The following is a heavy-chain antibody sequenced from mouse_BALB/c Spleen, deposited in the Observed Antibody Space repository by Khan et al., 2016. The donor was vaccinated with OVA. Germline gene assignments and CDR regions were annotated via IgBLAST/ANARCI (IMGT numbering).Heavy chain of an antibody. V-gene: IGHV2-6-7*01. CDR2: IWGDGST. D-gene: IGHD2-10*01. CDR3: ARAYYGNYREAMDY. CDR1: GFSLTGYG. Sequence: VQLQESGPGLVAPSQSLSITCTVSGFSLTGYGVNWVRQPPGKGLEWLGMIWGDGSTDYNSALKSRLSISKDNSKSQVFLKMNSLQTGDTARYYCARAYYGNYREAMDYWGQGTSVTVSS. J-gene: IGHJ4*01.